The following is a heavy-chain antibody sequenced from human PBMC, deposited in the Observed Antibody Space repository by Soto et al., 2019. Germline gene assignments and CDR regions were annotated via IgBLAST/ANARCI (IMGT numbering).Heavy chain of an antibody. V-gene: IGHV1-8*02. CDR3: AREWEEGFCFDH. Sequence: QVQLLQSGAEVKRPGASVKVSCKTSGYTFTNYDINWVRQAAGQGLEWMGWLNPNTGEPAYAQKFQGRVTMSRDPSLSTAYLELSGLTSEDTAVFYCAREWEEGFCFDHWGQGTPVTVSS. CDR2: LNPNTGEP. D-gene: IGHD1-26*01. CDR1: GYTFTNYD. J-gene: IGHJ4*02.